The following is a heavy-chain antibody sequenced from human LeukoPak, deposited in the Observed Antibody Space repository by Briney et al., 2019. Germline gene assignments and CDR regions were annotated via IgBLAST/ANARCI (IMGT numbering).Heavy chain of an antibody. Sequence: ASVKVSCKASGYTFTSYYMHWVRQAPGQGLEWMGIINPSGGSTSYAQKFQGRVTMTRDTSTSTVYMELSSLRSEDTAVYYCARDLFPSYYYDSIGLFGSYFDYWGRGTLVTVSS. J-gene: IGHJ4*02. D-gene: IGHD3-22*01. CDR1: GYTFTSYY. CDR3: ARDLFPSYYYDSIGLFGSYFDY. V-gene: IGHV1-46*01. CDR2: INPSGGST.